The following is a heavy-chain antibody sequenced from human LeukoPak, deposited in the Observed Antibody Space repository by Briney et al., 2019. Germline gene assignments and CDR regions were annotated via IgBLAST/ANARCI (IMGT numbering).Heavy chain of an antibody. V-gene: IGHV1-18*01. CDR1: GYTFTSYG. Sequence: APVKVSCKASGYTFTSYGISWVRQAPGQGLEWMGWISAYNGNTNYAQKLQGRVTMTTDTSTSTAYMELRSLRSDDTAVYYCAGSIVGATLGRYYFDYWGQGTLVTVSS. D-gene: IGHD1-26*01. CDR2: ISAYNGNT. J-gene: IGHJ4*02. CDR3: AGSIVGATLGRYYFDY.